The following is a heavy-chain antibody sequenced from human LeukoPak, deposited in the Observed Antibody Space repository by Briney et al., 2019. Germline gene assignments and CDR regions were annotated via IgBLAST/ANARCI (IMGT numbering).Heavy chain of an antibody. CDR1: GFTFSSYW. CDR3: ARDPRSYNWNDKLGSSPSDY. J-gene: IGHJ4*02. D-gene: IGHD1-1*01. Sequence: SGGSLRLSCAASGFTFSSYWMSWVRQAPGKGLEWVANIKQDGSEKYYVDSVKGRFTISRDNAKNSLYLQMNGLRAEDTAVYYCARDPRSYNWNDKLGSSPSDYWGQGTLVTVSS. V-gene: IGHV3-7*01. CDR2: IKQDGSEK.